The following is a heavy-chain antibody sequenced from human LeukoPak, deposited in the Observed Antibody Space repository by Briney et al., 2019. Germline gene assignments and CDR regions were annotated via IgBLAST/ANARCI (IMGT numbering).Heavy chain of an antibody. Sequence: SETLSLTCTVSGGSISSYYWSWIRQPPGKGLEWIGYIYYSGSTNYNPSLKSRVTISVDTSKNQFSLKLSSVTAADTAVYYCARDGTNTDEYSGYDLTPGLDYWGQGTLVTVSS. J-gene: IGHJ4*02. V-gene: IGHV4-59*01. CDR3: ARDGTNTDEYSGYDLTPGLDY. CDR2: IYYSGST. D-gene: IGHD5-12*01. CDR1: GGSISSYY.